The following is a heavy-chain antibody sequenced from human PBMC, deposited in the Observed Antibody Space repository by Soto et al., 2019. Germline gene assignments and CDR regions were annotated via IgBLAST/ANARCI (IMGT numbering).Heavy chain of an antibody. D-gene: IGHD5-12*01. CDR2: FDPEDGET. J-gene: IGHJ4*02. V-gene: IGHV1-24*01. Sequence: ASVQVSCKVSGYTLTELSMHWVRQAPGKGLEWMGGFDPEDGETIYAQKFQGRVTMTEDTSTDTAYMELSSLRSEDTAVYYCATGVATIMGHYFDYWGQGTLVTVSS. CDR1: GYTLTELS. CDR3: ATGVATIMGHYFDY.